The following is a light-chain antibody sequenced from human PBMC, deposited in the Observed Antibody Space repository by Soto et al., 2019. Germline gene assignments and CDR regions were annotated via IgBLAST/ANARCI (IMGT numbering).Light chain of an antibody. J-gene: IGKJ2*01. CDR1: QSISSW. Sequence: DIQMTQSPSTLSASVGDRVTITCRASQSISSWLARYQQKPGTAPKLLIYAASTLESGVPSRFSGSRSGTEFTLTVSSLQPDDFATYYCQQYNDSFPYTFGQGTKVDIK. CDR3: QQYNDSFPYT. V-gene: IGKV1-5*03. CDR2: AAS.